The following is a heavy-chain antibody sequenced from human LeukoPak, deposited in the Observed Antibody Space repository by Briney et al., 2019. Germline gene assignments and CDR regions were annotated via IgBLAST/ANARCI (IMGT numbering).Heavy chain of an antibody. J-gene: IGHJ4*02. CDR2: ISGSGDAT. V-gene: IGHV3-23*01. CDR3: ARLSGTSGTTSRVLHY. D-gene: IGHD1-1*01. CDR1: GFTFTTYA. Sequence: GGSLRLSCAAPGFTFTTYAMMWVRRTPGKGLEWVSAISGSGDATYYADFVKGRFTISRDNSENTVYLQVNSLRAEDTAVYYCARLSGTSGTTSRVLHYWGQGALVTVSS.